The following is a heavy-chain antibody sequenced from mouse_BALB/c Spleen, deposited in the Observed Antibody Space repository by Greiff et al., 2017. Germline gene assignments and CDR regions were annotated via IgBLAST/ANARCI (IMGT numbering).Heavy chain of an antibody. V-gene: IGHV5-6-5*01. CDR2: ISSGGST. D-gene: IGHD1-1*01. J-gene: IGHJ3*01. Sequence: EVQLVESGGGLVKPGGSLKLSCAASGFTFSSYAMSWVRQTPEKRLEWVASISSGGSTYYPDSVKGRFTISRDNARNILYLQMSSLRSEDTAMYYCAREGVLLRPAWFAYWGQGTLVTVSA. CDR1: GFTFSSYA. CDR3: AREGVLLRPAWFAY.